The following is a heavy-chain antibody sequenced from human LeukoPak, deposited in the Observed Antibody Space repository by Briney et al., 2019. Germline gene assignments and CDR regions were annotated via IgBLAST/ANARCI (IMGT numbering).Heavy chain of an antibody. J-gene: IGHJ4*02. V-gene: IGHV4-30-4*01. Sequence: SETLSLTCTVSGGSISSGDYYWSWIRQPPGKGLEWIGYIYYSGSTYYNPSLKSRVTISVDTSKNQFSLKLSSVTAADTAVYYCARIGGITMVRGVPGYNFDYWGQGTLVTVSS. D-gene: IGHD3-10*01. CDR1: GGSISSGDYY. CDR3: ARIGGITMVRGVPGYNFDY. CDR2: IYYSGST.